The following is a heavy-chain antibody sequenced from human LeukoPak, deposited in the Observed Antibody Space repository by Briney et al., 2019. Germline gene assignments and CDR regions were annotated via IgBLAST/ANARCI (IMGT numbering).Heavy chain of an antibody. CDR1: GFSFNIHA. CDR2: ISYDGSNK. Sequence: GGSLSLSCEASGFSFNIHAMHWVRQAPGKGPKWVTGISYDGSNKYYADSVKGRFAISRDNSKNMQFLQMDSLRDEDTAVYFSAKGSHGSGGNYFASWSQGMLVIVSS. V-gene: IGHV3-30*09. J-gene: IGHJ4*02. D-gene: IGHD3-10*01. CDR3: AKGSHGSGGNYFAS.